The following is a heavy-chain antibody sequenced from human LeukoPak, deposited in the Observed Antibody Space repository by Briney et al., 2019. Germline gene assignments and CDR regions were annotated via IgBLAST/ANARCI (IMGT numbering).Heavy chain of an antibody. CDR3: ARDLGDHAFVT. CDR1: GYTFTGYY. CDR2: INPNSGGT. V-gene: IGHV1-2*05. D-gene: IGHD2-21*01. J-gene: IGHJ3*02. Sequence: SVKVSCKASGYTFTGYYMHWVRQAPGQGLEWMRRINPNSGGTNYAQKFQGRVTMTRDTSISTAYMENSTLRFADTGVYISARDLGDHAFVTSGQRTIGTVSS.